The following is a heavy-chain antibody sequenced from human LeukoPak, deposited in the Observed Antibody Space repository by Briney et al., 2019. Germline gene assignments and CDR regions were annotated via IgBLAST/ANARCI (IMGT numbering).Heavy chain of an antibody. Sequence: ASVKVSCKASGYTFTSCDINWVRQATGQGLEWMGWMNPNSGNTGYGQSFQGRITMTRDISGGTAYMELSNLTSEDTAIYYCTRGSSGRRDNWGQGTLVTVSA. CDR1: GYTFTSCD. CDR3: TRGSSGRRDN. V-gene: IGHV1-8*01. CDR2: MNPNSGNT. D-gene: IGHD6-19*01. J-gene: IGHJ4*02.